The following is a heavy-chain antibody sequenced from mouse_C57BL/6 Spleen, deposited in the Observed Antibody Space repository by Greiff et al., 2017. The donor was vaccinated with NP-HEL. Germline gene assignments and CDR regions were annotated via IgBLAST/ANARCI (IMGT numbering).Heavy chain of an antibody. CDR3: TTGYDGYSSYYAMDY. Sequence: VQLQQSGAELVRPGASVKLSCTASGFNIKDYYMHWVKQRPEQGLEWIGRIDPEDGDTEYAPKFQGKATMTADTSSNTAYLQLSSLTSEDTAVYYCTTGYDGYSSYYAMDYWGQGTSVTVSS. D-gene: IGHD2-3*01. CDR1: GFNIKDYY. J-gene: IGHJ4*01. CDR2: IDPEDGDT. V-gene: IGHV14-1*01.